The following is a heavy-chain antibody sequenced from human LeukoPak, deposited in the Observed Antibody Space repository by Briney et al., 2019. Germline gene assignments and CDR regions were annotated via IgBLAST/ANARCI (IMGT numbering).Heavy chain of an antibody. V-gene: IGHV3-11*04. Sequence: WGSLRLSCAASGFTFSDNYMSWIRQAPGKGLEWVSYICNSGSSIYYADSVKGRFTTSRNNGKNSRYQQMNSLRAEDTTVYYCAKDLDRGYNDDSLIQFDFWGQGTLVTVSS. CDR3: AKDLDRGYNDDSLIQFDF. CDR2: ICNSGSSI. CDR1: GFTFSDNY. J-gene: IGHJ4*02. D-gene: IGHD5-18*01.